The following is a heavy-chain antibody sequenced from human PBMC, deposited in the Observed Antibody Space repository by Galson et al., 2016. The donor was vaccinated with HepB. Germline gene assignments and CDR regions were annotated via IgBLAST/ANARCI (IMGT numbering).Heavy chain of an antibody. CDR3: AKIAVTGTWYFDL. V-gene: IGHV3-23*01. J-gene: IGHJ2*01. Sequence: SLRLSCAASGFTFSAYAMHWVRQAPGKGLEWVSCISGSGTLTYYADSVKGRFTISRDNSKNTLNLQMNSLRAEDTAVYYCAKIAVTGTWYFDLWGRGALVSVSS. CDR2: ISGSGTLT. CDR1: GFTFSAYA. D-gene: IGHD6-19*01.